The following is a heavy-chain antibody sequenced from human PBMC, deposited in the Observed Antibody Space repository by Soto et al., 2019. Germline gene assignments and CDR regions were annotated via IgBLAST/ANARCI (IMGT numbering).Heavy chain of an antibody. CDR2: ISYDGSNK. Sequence: GGSLRLSCTASGFTFSSYAMHWVRQAPGKGLEWVAVISYDGSNKYYADSVKGRFTISRDNSKNTLYLQMNSLRAEDTAVYYCERDGLTTVTTFDYWGQGTLVTVSS. V-gene: IGHV3-30-3*01. J-gene: IGHJ4*02. CDR1: GFTFSSYA. CDR3: ERDGLTTVTTFDY. D-gene: IGHD4-4*01.